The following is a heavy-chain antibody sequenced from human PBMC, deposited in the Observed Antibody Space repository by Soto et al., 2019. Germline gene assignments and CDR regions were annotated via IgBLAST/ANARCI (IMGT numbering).Heavy chain of an antibody. V-gene: IGHV1-69*01. D-gene: IGHD3-10*01. Sequence: VQVSFKAAGGTFSSYAISWVRQAPGQGLEWMGGIIPIFGTANYAQKFQGRVTITADESTSTAYMELSSLRSEDTAVYYCARGFYYYGSGSYYLMDVWGQGTTVTVSS. CDR2: IIPIFGTA. CDR3: ARGFYYYGSGSYYLMDV. CDR1: GGTFSSYA. J-gene: IGHJ6*02.